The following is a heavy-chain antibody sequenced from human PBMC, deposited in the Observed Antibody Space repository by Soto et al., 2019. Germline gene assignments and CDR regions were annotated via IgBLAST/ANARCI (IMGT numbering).Heavy chain of an antibody. Sequence: QVQLVQSGAEVKKPGASVKVSCKASGYTFTGYYMHWVRQAPGQGLEWMGWINPNSGGTNYAQRFQGWVTMTRDTSISTAYMELSRLRSDDTAVYYCARDYMAAAEINYYGMDVWGQGTTVTVSS. CDR1: GYTFTGYY. J-gene: IGHJ6*02. CDR2: INPNSGGT. V-gene: IGHV1-2*04. CDR3: ARDYMAAAEINYYGMDV. D-gene: IGHD6-13*01.